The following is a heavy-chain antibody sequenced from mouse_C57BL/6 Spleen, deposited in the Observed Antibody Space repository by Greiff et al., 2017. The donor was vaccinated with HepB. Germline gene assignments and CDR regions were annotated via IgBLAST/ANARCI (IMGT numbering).Heavy chain of an antibody. D-gene: IGHD1-1*01. CDR2: IYPGDGDT. J-gene: IGHJ4*01. CDR1: GYAFSSYW. Sequence: QVQLQQSGAELVKPGASVKISCKASGYAFSSYWMNWVKQRPGKGLEWIGQIYPGDGDTNYNGKFKGKATLTADKSSSTAFIQLSSLTSEDSAVYFCARSVTTVVEGAMDYWGQGTSVTVSS. V-gene: IGHV1-80*01. CDR3: ARSVTTVVEGAMDY.